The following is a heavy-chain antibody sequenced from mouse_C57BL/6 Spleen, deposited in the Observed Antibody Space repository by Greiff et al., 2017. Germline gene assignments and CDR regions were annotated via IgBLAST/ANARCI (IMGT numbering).Heavy chain of an antibody. V-gene: IGHV1-55*01. CDR3: ARKSYSSGYTFDY. J-gene: IGHJ2*01. CDR2: IYPGSGST. D-gene: IGHD3-2*02. CDR1: GYTFTSYW. Sequence: QVQLQQPGAELVKPGASVKMSCKASGYTFTSYWITWVKQRPGQGLEWIGDIYPGSGSTNYNEKFKSKATLTVDTSSSTAYMQLSSLTSEDSAVYYCARKSYSSGYTFDYWGQGTTLTVSS.